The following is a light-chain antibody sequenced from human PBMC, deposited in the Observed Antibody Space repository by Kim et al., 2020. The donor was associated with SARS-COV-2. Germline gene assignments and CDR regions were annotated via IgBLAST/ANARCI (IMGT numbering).Light chain of an antibody. J-gene: IGKJ5*01. CDR3: QQYDAAPIT. V-gene: IGKV3-20*01. Sequence: DIELTQSPGTLSLSPGERVTLSCRASRSVYMSILAWYHQKPRQAPRLLIYGASNRASGIPDRISGGGSGTDFTLTISRLEPGDFAVYYCQQYDAAPITFGQGTRLEIK. CDR1: RSVYMSI. CDR2: GAS.